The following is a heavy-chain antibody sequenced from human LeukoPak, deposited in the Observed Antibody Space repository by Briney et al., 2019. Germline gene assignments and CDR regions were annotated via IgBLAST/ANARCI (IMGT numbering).Heavy chain of an antibody. Sequence: GGSLRLSCAASGFTFSSYATHWVRQAPGKGLEWVAVISYDGSNKYYADSVKGRFTISRDNSKNTLYLQMNSLRAEDTAVYYCARSGSGWPYWYFDLWGRGTLVTVSS. CDR3: ARSGSGWPYWYFDL. D-gene: IGHD3-10*01. V-gene: IGHV3-30-3*01. J-gene: IGHJ2*01. CDR1: GFTFSSYA. CDR2: ISYDGSNK.